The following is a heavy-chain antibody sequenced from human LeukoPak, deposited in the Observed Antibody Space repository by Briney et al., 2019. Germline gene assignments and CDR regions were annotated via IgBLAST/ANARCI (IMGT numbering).Heavy chain of an antibody. J-gene: IGHJ4*02. CDR1: GGSIGSSSYY. CDR3: ARDGENDYGGNSYFDY. Sequence: SETLSLTCTVSGGSIGSSSYYWGWIRQPPGKGLEWIGSIYYSGSTYYNPSLKSRVTISVDTSKNQFSLKLSSVTAADTAVYYCARDGENDYGGNSYFDYWGQGTLVTVSS. V-gene: IGHV4-39*07. CDR2: IYYSGST. D-gene: IGHD4-23*01.